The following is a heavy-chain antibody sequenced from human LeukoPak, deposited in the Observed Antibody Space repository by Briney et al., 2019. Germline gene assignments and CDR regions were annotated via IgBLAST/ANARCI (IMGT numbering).Heavy chain of an antibody. J-gene: IGHJ4*02. CDR1: GGSFSGYY. V-gene: IGHV4-34*01. D-gene: IGHD2-2*02. Sequence: SETLSLTCAVYGGSFSGYYWSWIRQPPGKGLEWIGEINHSGSTNYNPSLKSRVTISVDTSKNQFSLKLSSVTAADTAVYYCARGTGPPDIVVVPAAIGRPRYYFDYWAREPWSPSPQ. CDR2: INHSGST. CDR3: ARGTGPPDIVVVPAAIGRPRYYFDY.